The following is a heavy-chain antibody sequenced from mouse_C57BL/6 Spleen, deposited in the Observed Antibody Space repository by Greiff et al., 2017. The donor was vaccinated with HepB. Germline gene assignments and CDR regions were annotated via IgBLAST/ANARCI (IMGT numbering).Heavy chain of an antibody. D-gene: IGHD1-1*01. Sequence: QVQLQQPGAELVRPGTSVKLSCKASGYTFTSYWMHWVKQRPGQGLEWIGVIDPSDSYTNYNQKFKGKATLTVDTSYSTAYMQLSSLTSEDSAVYYCARTHYGYYAMDYWGQGTSVTVSS. CDR2: IDPSDSYT. CDR1: GYTFTSYW. CDR3: ARTHYGYYAMDY. J-gene: IGHJ4*01. V-gene: IGHV1-59*01.